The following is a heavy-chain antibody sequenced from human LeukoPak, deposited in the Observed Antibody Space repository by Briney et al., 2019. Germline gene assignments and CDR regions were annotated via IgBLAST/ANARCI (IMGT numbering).Heavy chain of an antibody. D-gene: IGHD3-3*01. Sequence: SETLSLTCTVSGGSISSYYWSWIRQPAGKGLEWIGRIYTSGSTNYNPSLKSRVTMSVDTSKNQFSLKLSSVTAADTAVYYCARGIALYDFWSGYYTEDAFDIWGQGTMVTVSS. CDR3: ARGIALYDFWSGYYTEDAFDI. CDR2: IYTSGST. V-gene: IGHV4-4*07. J-gene: IGHJ3*02. CDR1: GGSISSYY.